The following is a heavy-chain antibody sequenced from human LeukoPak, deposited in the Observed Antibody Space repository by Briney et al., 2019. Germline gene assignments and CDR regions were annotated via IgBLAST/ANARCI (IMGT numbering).Heavy chain of an antibody. V-gene: IGHV4-59*01. CDR3: ARGGTVRNGMDV. CDR2: VFYSGIT. Sequence: SETLSLTCTVSGGSITNYYWSWIRLPPGKGLEWIGYVFYSGITNYNPSLKSRVTILVDTSKNQFSLKLSSVTAADTAVYYRARGGTVRNGMDVWGQGTTVTVSS. D-gene: IGHD1-26*01. J-gene: IGHJ6*02. CDR1: GGSITNYY.